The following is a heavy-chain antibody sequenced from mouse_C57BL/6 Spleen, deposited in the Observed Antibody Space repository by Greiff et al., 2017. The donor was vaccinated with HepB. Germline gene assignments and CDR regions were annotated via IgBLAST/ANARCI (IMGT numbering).Heavy chain of an antibody. CDR1: GFTFSDYY. D-gene: IGHD2-2*01. J-gene: IGHJ4*01. V-gene: IGHV5-16*01. CDR3: AREGLDYAMDY. Sequence: VQLKESEGGLVQPGSSMKLSCTASGFTFSDYYMAWVRQVPEKGLEWVANINYDGSSTYYLDSLKSRFIISRDNAKNILYLQMSSLKSEDTATYYCAREGLDYAMDYWGQGTSVTVSS. CDR2: INYDGSST.